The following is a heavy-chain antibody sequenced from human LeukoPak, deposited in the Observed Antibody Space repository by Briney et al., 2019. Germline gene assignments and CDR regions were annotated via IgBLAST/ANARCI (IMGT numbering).Heavy chain of an antibody. CDR1: GFTFSTYS. D-gene: IGHD2-2*01. CDR3: AKEVPCSSTSCFSPALDY. CDR2: ISGSAAST. V-gene: IGHV3-23*01. Sequence: GSLRLSCATSGFTFSTYSMSWVRQAPGKGLEWVSAISGSAASTYHADSVKGRFTISRDNSKNTLNLQMNSLRAEDTALYYCAKEVPCSSTSCFSPALDYWGQGTLVTVSS. J-gene: IGHJ4*02.